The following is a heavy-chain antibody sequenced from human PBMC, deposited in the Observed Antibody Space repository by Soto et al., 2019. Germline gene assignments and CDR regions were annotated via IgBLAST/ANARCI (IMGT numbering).Heavy chain of an antibody. CDR3: ASRILVSGAFDI. V-gene: IGHV3-53*02. CDR2: IYSGGST. CDR1: GFTVSGNL. D-gene: IGHD3-3*02. Sequence: EVQLVETGGGLIQPGGSLRLSCAASGFTVSGNLMSWVRQAPGKGLEWVSVIYSGGSTYYADSVKGRFTISRDTSKNTLYLQMSSLRAEDTAVYYCASRILVSGAFDIWGQGTMVTVSS. J-gene: IGHJ3*02.